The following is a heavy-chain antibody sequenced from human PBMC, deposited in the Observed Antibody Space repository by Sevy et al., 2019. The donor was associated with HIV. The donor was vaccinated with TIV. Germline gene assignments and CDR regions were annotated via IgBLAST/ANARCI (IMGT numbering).Heavy chain of an antibody. CDR2: IYWNDDK. Sequence: SGPTLVNPTQTLTLTCTFSGFSLSTSGVGVGWIRQPPGKALEWLALIYWNDDKRYSPSLKSRLTITKATSKNQVVLTMTNMDPVDTATYYCAHRAQWELLTSDAFDIWGQGTLVTVSS. V-gene: IGHV2-5*01. CDR3: AHRAQWELLTSDAFDI. CDR1: GFSLSTSGVG. J-gene: IGHJ3*02. D-gene: IGHD1-26*01.